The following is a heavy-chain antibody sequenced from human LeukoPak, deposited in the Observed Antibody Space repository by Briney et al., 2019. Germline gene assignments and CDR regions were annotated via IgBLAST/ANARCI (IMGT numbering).Heavy chain of an antibody. V-gene: IGHV3-49*04. J-gene: IGHJ5*02. CDR1: VVTSAVYA. CDR3: TRHSSGWRFDP. D-gene: IGHD6-19*01. Sequence: SLRLSCTPSVVTSAVYAMSGGCDAPGEGVECVGFIRSKPYGGTSEYAASVKGRFTISRDDSKSIAYLQMNSLKTEDTAVYYCTRHSSGWRFDPWGQGTLVTVSS. CDR2: IRSKPYGGTS.